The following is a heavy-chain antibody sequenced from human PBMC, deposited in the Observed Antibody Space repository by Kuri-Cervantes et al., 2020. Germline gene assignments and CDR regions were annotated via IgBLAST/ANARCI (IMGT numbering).Heavy chain of an antibody. CDR3: ARRSKDTVMVTFDDY. Sequence: GSLRLSCTVSGDSISSYYWSWIRQPPGKGLEWIGYIYYSGNTDYNPSLKSRVIISIDTSKNQFSLKLSSVTAADTAVYYCARRSKDTVMVTFDDYWGQGTLVTVSS. J-gene: IGHJ4*02. V-gene: IGHV4-59*08. CDR2: IYYSGNT. D-gene: IGHD5-18*01. CDR1: GDSISSYY.